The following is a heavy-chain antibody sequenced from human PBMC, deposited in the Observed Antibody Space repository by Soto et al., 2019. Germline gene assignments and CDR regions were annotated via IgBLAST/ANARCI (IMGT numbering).Heavy chain of an antibody. Sequence: QVQLVQSGAEVKKPGASVKVSCKASGYTFTSYAMHWVRQAPGQRLEWMGWINAGNGNTKYSQKFQGRVTITRDTSASTAYMELSSLRSEDTAVYYCARGGYCSSTSCYYYYYGMDVWGQGTMVTVSS. CDR1: GYTFTSYA. V-gene: IGHV1-3*01. D-gene: IGHD2-2*01. CDR3: ARGGYCSSTSCYYYYYGMDV. J-gene: IGHJ6*02. CDR2: INAGNGNT.